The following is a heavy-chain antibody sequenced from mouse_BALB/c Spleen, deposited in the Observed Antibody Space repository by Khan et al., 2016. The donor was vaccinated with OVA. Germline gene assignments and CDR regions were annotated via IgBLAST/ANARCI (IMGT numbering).Heavy chain of an antibody. CDR2: IWGGGGT. V-gene: IGHV2-6-4*01. Sequence: QVQLKQSGPGLVAPSQSLSITCTVSGFSLSRYNVHWVSQTPGKGLEWLGMIWGGGGTDYTSDINNRLSISKDDSTRKVFLKQNSLLTDETATYYCSRAYYRYDGYYAMDYWGQGTTVTVSS. CDR1: GFSLSRYN. CDR3: SRAYYRYDGYYAMDY. J-gene: IGHJ4*01. D-gene: IGHD2-14*01.